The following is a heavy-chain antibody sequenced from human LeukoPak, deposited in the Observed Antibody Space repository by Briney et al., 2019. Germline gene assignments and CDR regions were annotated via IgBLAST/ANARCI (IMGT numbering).Heavy chain of an antibody. V-gene: IGHV4-59*08. CDR3: AKAPVLYYFDS. Sequence: SGTVSLTCTVSGGSISSYYWSWIRQPPGKGLEWIGYVYYSGSSSYNPSLKSRVTISVDTSSNQFSLKLSSVTAADTAVYYCAKAPVLYYFDSWGQGTLVTVSS. CDR2: VYYSGSS. CDR1: GGSISSYY. D-gene: IGHD6-6*01. J-gene: IGHJ4*02.